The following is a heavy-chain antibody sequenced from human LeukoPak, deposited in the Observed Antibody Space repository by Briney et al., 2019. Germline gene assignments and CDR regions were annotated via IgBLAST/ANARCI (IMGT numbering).Heavy chain of an antibody. V-gene: IGHV4-59*01. J-gene: IGHJ4*02. Sequence: PSETLSLTCTVSGGSISSYDWSWIRQPPGKGLEWIGYIYYSGSTNYNPSLKSRVTISVDTSKNQFSLKLSSVTAADTAVYYCARLSLKQWLAAGDYFAYCSQGTLVTVSS. CDR1: GGSISSYD. CDR3: ARLSLKQWLAAGDYFAY. D-gene: IGHD6-19*01. CDR2: IYYSGST.